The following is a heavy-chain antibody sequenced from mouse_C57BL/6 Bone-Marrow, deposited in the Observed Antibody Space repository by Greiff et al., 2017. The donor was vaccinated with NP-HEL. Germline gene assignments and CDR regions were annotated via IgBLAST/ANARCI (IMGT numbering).Heavy chain of an antibody. Sequence: EVNVVESGGDLVKPGGSLKLSCAASGFTFSSYGMSWVRQTPDKRLEWVATISSGGSYTYYPDSVKGRFTISRDNAKNTLYLQMSSLKSEDTAMYYCARHVRGNPPYAMDYWGQGTSVTVSS. D-gene: IGHD2-1*01. CDR1: GFTFSSYG. CDR3: ARHVRGNPPYAMDY. V-gene: IGHV5-6*01. CDR2: ISSGGSYT. J-gene: IGHJ4*01.